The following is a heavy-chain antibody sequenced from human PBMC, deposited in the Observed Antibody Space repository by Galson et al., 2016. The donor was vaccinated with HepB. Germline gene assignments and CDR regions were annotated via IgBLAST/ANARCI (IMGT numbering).Heavy chain of an antibody. V-gene: IGHV3-33*01. CDR2: ILYDGTDK. Sequence: SLRLSCAASGFTFSYYGMHWVRQAPGKGLEWVAVILYDGTDKDYADSVKGPFTNPRDNSKNTLYLQMNSLRAEDTAVYYCARDPGGDRFDYWGQGTLVTVSS. CDR1: GFTFSYYG. CDR3: ARDPGGDRFDY. D-gene: IGHD3-16*01. J-gene: IGHJ4*02.